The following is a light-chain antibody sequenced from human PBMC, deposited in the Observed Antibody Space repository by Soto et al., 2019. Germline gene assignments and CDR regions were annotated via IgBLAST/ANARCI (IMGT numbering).Light chain of an antibody. J-gene: IGKJ1*01. Sequence: DIQMTQSPSTLSASVGDRVTITCRASQTISRWLAWYQQKPGKAPKLLIYEASSLQSGVPSRFSGSGSGTEFTLIISGLQPDDSATYYCQQYTNTNNPWMFGQGTKVDIK. CDR3: QQYTNTNNPWM. CDR2: EAS. V-gene: IGKV1-5*03. CDR1: QTISRW.